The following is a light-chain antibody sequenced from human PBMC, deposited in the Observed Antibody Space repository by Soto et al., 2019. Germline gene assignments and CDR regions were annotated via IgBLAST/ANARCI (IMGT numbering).Light chain of an antibody. J-gene: IGLJ1*01. CDR2: EVS. V-gene: IGLV2-14*01. CDR1: SSDVGGYNY. CDR3: SSYTSSITYV. Sequence: QSALTQPASVSGSPGQSITISCTGTSSDVGGYNYVSWYQQHPGKAPKLMIYEVSNRPSGVSNGFSGSKSGNTASLTISGLQAEDEADYYCSSYTSSITYVFGTGTKLTVL.